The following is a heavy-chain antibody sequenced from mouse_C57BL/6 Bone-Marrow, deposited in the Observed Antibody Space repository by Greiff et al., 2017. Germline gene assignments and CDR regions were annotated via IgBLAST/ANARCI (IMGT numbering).Heavy chain of an antibody. J-gene: IGHJ2*01. Sequence: VQLQQPGAELVKPGASVKLSCKASGYTFTSYWMHWVKQRPGRGLEWIGRIDPNSGGTKYNEKFKSKATLTVDKPSSTAYRQLSSLTSEDAAVDYCARERRVTTEDYFDYWGQGTTLTVSS. CDR1: GYTFTSYW. CDR2: IDPNSGGT. V-gene: IGHV1-72*01. D-gene: IGHD2-2*01. CDR3: ARERRVTTEDYFDY.